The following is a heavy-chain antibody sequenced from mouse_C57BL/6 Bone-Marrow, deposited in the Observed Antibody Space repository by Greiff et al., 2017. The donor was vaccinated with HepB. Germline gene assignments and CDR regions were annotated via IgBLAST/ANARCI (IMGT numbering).Heavy chain of an antibody. CDR1: GFNIKDYY. D-gene: IGHD2-5*01. Sequence: VQLQQSGAELVRPGASVKLSCTASGFNIKDYYMHWVKQRPEQGLEWIGRIDPEDGDTEYAPKFQGKATMTADTSSNTAYLHLSSLTSEDTAVYYCTTRYYSNYDYAMDYWGQGTSVTVSS. CDR2: IDPEDGDT. J-gene: IGHJ4*01. V-gene: IGHV14-1*01. CDR3: TTRYYSNYDYAMDY.